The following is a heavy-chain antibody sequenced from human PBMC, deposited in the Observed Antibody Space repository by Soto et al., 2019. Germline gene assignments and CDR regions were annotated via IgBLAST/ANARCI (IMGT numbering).Heavy chain of an antibody. D-gene: IGHD2-21*02. J-gene: IGHJ5*02. CDR1: GFTFSSYA. CDR2: ISGSGGST. Sequence: LRLSCAASGFTFSSYAMSWVRQAPGKGLEWVSAISGSGGSTYYADSVKGRFTISRDNSKNTLYLQMNSLRAEDTAVYYCAKFTVVTRWFGPWGQGTLVTVSS. CDR3: AKFTVVTRWFGP. V-gene: IGHV3-23*01.